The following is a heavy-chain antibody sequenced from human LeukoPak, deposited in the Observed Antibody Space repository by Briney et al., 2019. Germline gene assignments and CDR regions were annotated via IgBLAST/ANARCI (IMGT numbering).Heavy chain of an antibody. J-gene: IGHJ3*02. Sequence: ASVKVSCKASGYTFTSYGISWVRQAPGQGLEWMGWISAYNGNTNYAQKLQGRVTMTTDTSTSTAYMELRSLRSDDTAVYYCARDWEYCSSTSCLVAFDIWGQGTMVTVSS. D-gene: IGHD2-2*01. CDR2: ISAYNGNT. CDR1: GYTFTSYG. V-gene: IGHV1-18*01. CDR3: ARDWEYCSSTSCLVAFDI.